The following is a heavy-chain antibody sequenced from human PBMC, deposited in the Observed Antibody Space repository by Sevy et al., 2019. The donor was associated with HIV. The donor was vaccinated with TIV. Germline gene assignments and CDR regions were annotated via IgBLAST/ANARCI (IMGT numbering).Heavy chain of an antibody. D-gene: IGHD2-2*01. J-gene: IGHJ6*02. Sequence: ASVKVSCKASGYTFTSYVMNWVRQAPGQGLEWMGWINTNTGNPTYAQGFTGRFVFSLDTSVSTAYLQISSLKAEDTAEYYCARGECSSSSCCYYYGMDVWGQGATVTVSS. CDR1: GYTFTSYV. V-gene: IGHV7-4-1*02. CDR3: ARGECSSSSCCYYYGMDV. CDR2: INTNTGNP.